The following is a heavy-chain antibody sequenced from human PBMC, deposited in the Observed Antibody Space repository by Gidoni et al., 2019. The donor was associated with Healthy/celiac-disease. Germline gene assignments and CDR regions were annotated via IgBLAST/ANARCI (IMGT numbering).Heavy chain of an antibody. CDR3: ASTTRITMVRGVIISYYYYGMDV. Sequence: EVQLVQSGAEVKKPGESLKISCKGSGYSFTSYWIGGLRQMPGKGLEWMGIIYPGDSDTRYSPSFQGQVTISADKSISTAYLQWSSLKASDTAMYYCASTTRITMVRGVIISYYYYGMDVWGQGTTVTVSS. V-gene: IGHV5-51*03. CDR1: GYSFTSYW. D-gene: IGHD3-10*01. CDR2: IYPGDSDT. J-gene: IGHJ6*02.